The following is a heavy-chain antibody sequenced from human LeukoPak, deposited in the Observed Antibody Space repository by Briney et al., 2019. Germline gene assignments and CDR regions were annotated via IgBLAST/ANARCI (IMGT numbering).Heavy chain of an antibody. CDR3: AIGGDSTTSCYRCFNF. CDR2: VYPDDSDT. J-gene: IGHJ4*02. D-gene: IGHD2-2*02. Sequence: GESLKISRKGSGYRFSNYWIGWVRQMPGKGLEWMGIVYPDDSDTRYSPSFQGQVTISADKSISTAYLQWSSLKASDTAMYYCAIGGDSTTSCYRCFNFWGQGTLVTVSS. V-gene: IGHV5-51*01. CDR1: GYRFSNYW.